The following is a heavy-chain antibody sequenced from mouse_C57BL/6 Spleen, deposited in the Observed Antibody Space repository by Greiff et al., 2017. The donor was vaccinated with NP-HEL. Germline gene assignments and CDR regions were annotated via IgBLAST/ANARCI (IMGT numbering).Heavy chain of an antibody. V-gene: IGHV1-26*01. CDR1: GYTFTDYY. CDR2: INPNNGGT. J-gene: IGHJ4*01. Sequence: EVQLQQSGPELVKPGASVKISCKASGYTFTDYYMNWVKQSHGKSLEWIGDINPNNGGTSYNQKFKGKATLTVDKSSSTAYMELRSLTSEDSAVYYCARSSGSYYYAMDYWGQGTSVTVSS. CDR3: ARSSGSYYYAMDY. D-gene: IGHD3-2*02.